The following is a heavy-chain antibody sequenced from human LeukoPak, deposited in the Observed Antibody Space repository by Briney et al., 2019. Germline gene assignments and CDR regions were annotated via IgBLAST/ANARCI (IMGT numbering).Heavy chain of an antibody. Sequence: QPGGSLRLSCAGSGITVSSDYMSWVRQAPGKGLEWVSAIYSGGGTYYADSVKGRFTISRDNPRTTVNLQMNSLSAEDTAVYYCARATTLGYYYGLDVWGQGTTVTVSS. CDR3: ARATTLGYYYGLDV. J-gene: IGHJ6*02. CDR1: GITVSSDY. V-gene: IGHV3-66*01. D-gene: IGHD3-16*01. CDR2: IYSGGGT.